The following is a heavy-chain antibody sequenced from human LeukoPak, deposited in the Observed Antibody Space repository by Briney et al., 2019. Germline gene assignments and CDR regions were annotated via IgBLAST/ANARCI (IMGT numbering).Heavy chain of an antibody. J-gene: IGHJ4*02. V-gene: IGHV4-59*01. D-gene: IGHD3-9*01. CDR2: IYYSGNT. Sequence: SETLSLTCTVSGGSISTYSWSWIRRPPGKGLEWIGYIYYSGNTNYNPSLKSRVTISVDTSKNQFSLKLSSVTAADTAVYYCARVRLVGYDILTGYYSFDYWGQGTLVTVSS. CDR1: GGSISTYS. CDR3: ARVRLVGYDILTGYYSFDY.